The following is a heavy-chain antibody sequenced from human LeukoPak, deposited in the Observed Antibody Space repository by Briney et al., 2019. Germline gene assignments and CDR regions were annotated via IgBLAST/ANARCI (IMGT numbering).Heavy chain of an antibody. CDR3: ARSYYYDTSGYYGVCAFDI. CDR2: IYPGDSDT. CDR1: GYSFTSYW. Sequence: GEPLKISCKGSGYSFTSYWIGWVRQMPGKGLEWMGIIYPGDSDTRYSPSFQGQVTISADKSISTAYLQWSSLKASDTAMYYCARSYYYDTSGYYGVCAFDIWGQGTMVTVSS. V-gene: IGHV5-51*01. J-gene: IGHJ3*02. D-gene: IGHD3-22*01.